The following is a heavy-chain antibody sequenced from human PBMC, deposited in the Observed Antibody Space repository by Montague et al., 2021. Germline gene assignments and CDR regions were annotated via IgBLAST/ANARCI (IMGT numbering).Heavy chain of an antibody. J-gene: IGHJ4*01. CDR1: GASISSHAYY. CDR3: ARDSAVVKPGCGGQKGAFDY. CDR2: VYNRGST. V-gene: IGHV4-61*02. Sequence: TLSLTCTVSGASISSHAYYWTWIRQPAGRELEWIGRVYNRGSTNTNPSLRSRLTLSVDTSKNHFSLTLTSVTAADTAVYFCARDSAVVKPGCGGQKGAFDYWGQGTMVTVSS. D-gene: IGHD3-10*01.